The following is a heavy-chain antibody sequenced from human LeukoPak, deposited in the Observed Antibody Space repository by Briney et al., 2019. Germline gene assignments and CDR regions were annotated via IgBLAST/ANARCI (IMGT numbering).Heavy chain of an antibody. CDR2: ISGSGGST. CDR1: GFTFSSYW. D-gene: IGHD3-22*01. CDR3: AKERSVVVTDDAFDI. Sequence: SGGSLRLSCAASGFTFSSYWMSWVRQAPGKWLEWVSAISGSGGSTYYADSVKGRFTISRDNSKNTLYLQMNSLRAEDTAVYYCAKERSVVVTDDAFDIWGQGTMVTVSS. J-gene: IGHJ3*02. V-gene: IGHV3-23*01.